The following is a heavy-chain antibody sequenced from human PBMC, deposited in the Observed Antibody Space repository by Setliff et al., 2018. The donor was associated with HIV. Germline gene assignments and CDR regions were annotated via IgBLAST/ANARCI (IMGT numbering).Heavy chain of an antibody. Sequence: GGSLRLSCAASGFTFTNYWMNWVRQAPGKGLEWVANIGKDGSEKYYVDSVKGRFSISRDNTKNLLYLEMNSLRAEDAAVHYCAGSRGYFVQADWGQGTLVTVSS. CDR1: GFTFTNYW. CDR2: IGKDGSEK. J-gene: IGHJ4*02. V-gene: IGHV3-7*01. CDR3: AGSRGYFVQAD. D-gene: IGHD1-1*01.